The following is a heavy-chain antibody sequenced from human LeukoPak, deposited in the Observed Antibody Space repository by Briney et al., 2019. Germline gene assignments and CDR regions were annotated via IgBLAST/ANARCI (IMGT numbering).Heavy chain of an antibody. Sequence: SETLSLTCTVSSASISSGRYYWGWIRQSPGKGLEWLGSIYYSLSTYYNPSLKSRVTISVDTSKNQVSLNLTSVTAADTAVYYCARAVEMSTIHPGFDFWGQGALVTVSS. V-gene: IGHV4-39*01. J-gene: IGHJ4*02. CDR1: SASISSGRYY. CDR3: ARAVEMSTIHPGFDF. D-gene: IGHD5-24*01. CDR2: IYYSLST.